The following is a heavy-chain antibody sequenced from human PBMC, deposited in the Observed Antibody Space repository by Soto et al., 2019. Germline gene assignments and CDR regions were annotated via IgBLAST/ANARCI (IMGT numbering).Heavy chain of an antibody. CDR1: GYTFTSYG. Sequence: QVQLVQSGAEVNKPGASVKVSCKASGYTFTSYGISWVRQAPGQGLEWMGWISAYNGNTNYAQKLQGRVTMTTDTSTSTAYMELRSLRSDDTAVYYCARERRGYDILTGYVVPHNWFDPWGQGTLVTVSS. CDR3: ARERRGYDILTGYVVPHNWFDP. D-gene: IGHD3-9*01. CDR2: ISAYNGNT. V-gene: IGHV1-18*01. J-gene: IGHJ5*02.